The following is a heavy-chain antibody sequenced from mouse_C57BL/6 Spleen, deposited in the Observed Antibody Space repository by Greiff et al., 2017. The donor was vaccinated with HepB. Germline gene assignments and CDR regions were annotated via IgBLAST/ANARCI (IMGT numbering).Heavy chain of an antibody. J-gene: IGHJ2*01. D-gene: IGHD2-4*01. CDR3: ARSYYDYDDPFDY. CDR1: GYTFTSYW. V-gene: IGHV1-55*01. Sequence: QVQLQQPGAELVKPGASVKMSCKASGYTFTSYWITWVKQRPGQGLEWIGDIYPGSGSTNYNEKFKSKATLTVDTSSSTAYMQLSSLTSEDSAVYYCARSYYDYDDPFDYWGQGTTLTVSS. CDR2: IYPGSGST.